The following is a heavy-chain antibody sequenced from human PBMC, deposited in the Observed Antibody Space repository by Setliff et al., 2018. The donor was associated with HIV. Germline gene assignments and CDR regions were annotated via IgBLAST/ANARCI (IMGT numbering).Heavy chain of an antibody. CDR2: INSDGSST. CDR1: GFTFSSYW. V-gene: IGHV3-74*01. J-gene: IGHJ4*02. Sequence: GGSLRLSCAASGFTFSSYWMHWVRQAPGKGLVWVSRINSDGSSTSYADSVKGLFTISRDNAKNTLYLQMNSLRAEDTAVYYCASIELAAMVPVDYWGQGTLVTVSS. D-gene: IGHD5-18*01. CDR3: ASIELAAMVPVDY.